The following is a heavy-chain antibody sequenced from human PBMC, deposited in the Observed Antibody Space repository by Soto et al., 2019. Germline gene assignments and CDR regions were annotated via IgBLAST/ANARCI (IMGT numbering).Heavy chain of an antibody. Sequence: PGESLKISCKGSGYSFSSYWIGWVRQMPGEGLEWMGFVYPGDSDTRYSPSFQGHVTISVDKSISTAYLQWSSLRASDTAMYYCARQPDYNILTGYLYHFDYWGQGTLVTVSS. J-gene: IGHJ4*02. CDR1: GYSFSSYW. CDR3: ARQPDYNILTGYLYHFDY. V-gene: IGHV5-51*01. CDR2: VYPGDSDT. D-gene: IGHD3-9*01.